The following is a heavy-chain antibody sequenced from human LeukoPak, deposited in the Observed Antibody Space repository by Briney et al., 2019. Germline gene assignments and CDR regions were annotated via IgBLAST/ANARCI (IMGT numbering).Heavy chain of an antibody. J-gene: IGHJ4*02. CDR1: GLTFSSYA. CDR3: AKPLYDYVWGSYRARDY. V-gene: IGHV3-23*01. Sequence: GGSLRLSCAASGLTFSSYAMSWVRQAPGKGLEWVSAISGSGGSTYYADSVKGRFTISRDNSKNTLYLQMNSLRAEDTAVYYCAKPLYDYVWGSYRARDYWGQGTLVTVSS. CDR2: ISGSGGST. D-gene: IGHD3-16*02.